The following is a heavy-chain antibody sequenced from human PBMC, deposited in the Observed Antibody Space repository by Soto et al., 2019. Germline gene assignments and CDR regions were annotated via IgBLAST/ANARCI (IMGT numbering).Heavy chain of an antibody. CDR1: GTIFSSYT. V-gene: IGHV1-69*08. CDR2: IIPILGET. D-gene: IGHD3-16*01. Sequence: QVQLVQSGAEVKKPGSSVRVSCKASGTIFSSYTISWVRQAPGQGLEWMGRIIPILGETNSAQKFQDRVTLTADKSTNTADMELNSPGLEDTAVYYCARGLGGRMDDWGQGTTVTVSS. J-gene: IGHJ6*02. CDR3: ARGLGGRMDD.